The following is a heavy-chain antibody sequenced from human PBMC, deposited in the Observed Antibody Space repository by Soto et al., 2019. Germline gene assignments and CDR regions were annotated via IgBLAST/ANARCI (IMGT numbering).Heavy chain of an antibody. V-gene: IGHV1-69*06. CDR1: GGTFSSYV. CDR3: ARVARIAAAGPDLNWFDP. J-gene: IGHJ5*02. Sequence: SVKVSCKASGGTFSSYVISWVRQAPGQGLEWMGGIIPIFGTANYAQKFQGRVTITADKSTSTAYMELSSLISEDTAVYYCARVARIAAAGPDLNWFDPWGQGTLVTVSS. D-gene: IGHD6-13*01. CDR2: IIPIFGTA.